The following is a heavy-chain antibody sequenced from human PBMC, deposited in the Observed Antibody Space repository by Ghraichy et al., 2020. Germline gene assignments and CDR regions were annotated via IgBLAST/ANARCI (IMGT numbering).Heavy chain of an antibody. V-gene: IGHV3-30*02. CDR2: IRYDGTNK. Sequence: GGSLRLSCAASEFTFSTYGMHWVRQAPGKGLEWVAVIRYDGTNKYYADSVRGRFTIYRDNSKNTLYLQMSSLRIEDTAIYYCAKNLHPTWELQVFDYWGQGTLVTGSS. J-gene: IGHJ4*02. CDR3: AKNLHPTWELQVFDY. D-gene: IGHD1-26*01. CDR1: EFTFSTYG.